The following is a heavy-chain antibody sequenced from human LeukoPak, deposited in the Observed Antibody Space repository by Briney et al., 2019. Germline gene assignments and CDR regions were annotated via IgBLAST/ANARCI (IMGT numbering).Heavy chain of an antibody. CDR3: ARHVYDYVWGSYRTLVYYFDY. V-gene: IGHV4-34*01. D-gene: IGHD3-16*02. J-gene: IGHJ4*02. CDR2: INHSGST. Sequence: SETLSLTCAVYGGSFSGYYWSWIRQPPGKGLEWIGEINHSGSTNYNPSLKSRVTISVDTSKNQFSLKLSSVTAADTAVYYCARHVYDYVWGSYRTLVYYFDYWGQGTLVTVSS. CDR1: GGSFSGYY.